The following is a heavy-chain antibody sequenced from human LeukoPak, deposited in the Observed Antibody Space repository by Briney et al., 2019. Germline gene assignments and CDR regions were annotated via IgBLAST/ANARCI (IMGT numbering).Heavy chain of an antibody. Sequence: PGRSLRLSCAASGFTFSSYTMHWVRQAPVKGLEWVAGISYDGSNKYYADSVKGRFTISRDNSKNTLYLQMSSLRVEDTAVYYCARVPPYCGGDCYSFDYWGQGTPVTVSS. CDR2: ISYDGSNK. V-gene: IGHV3-30-3*01. J-gene: IGHJ4*02. CDR3: ARVPPYCGGDCYSFDY. CDR1: GFTFSSYT. D-gene: IGHD2-21*02.